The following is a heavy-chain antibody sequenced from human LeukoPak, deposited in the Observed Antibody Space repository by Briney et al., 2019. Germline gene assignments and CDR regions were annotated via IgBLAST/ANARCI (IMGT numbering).Heavy chain of an antibody. CDR2: INHSGST. Sequence: SETLSLTCAVYGGSFSGYYWSWIRQPPGKGLEWIGEINHSGSTSYNSSLKSRVTISVDTSKNQFSLKLSSVTAADTAVYYCARLRSSSSSWNYYYYYMDVWGKGTTVTVSS. CDR1: GGSFSGYY. J-gene: IGHJ6*03. V-gene: IGHV4-34*01. CDR3: ARLRSSSSSWNYYYYYMDV. D-gene: IGHD6-6*01.